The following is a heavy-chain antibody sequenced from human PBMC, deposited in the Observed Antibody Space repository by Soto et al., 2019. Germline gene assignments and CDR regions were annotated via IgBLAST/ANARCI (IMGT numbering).Heavy chain of an antibody. J-gene: IGHJ3*02. Sequence: PGGSLRLSXAASGFTFSSYAMSWVRQAPGKGLEWVSAISGSGGSTYYADSVKGRFTISRDNSKNTLYLQMNSLRAEDTAVYYCAKDPRFLEWLSKGGAFDIWGQGTMVTVSS. V-gene: IGHV3-23*01. CDR3: AKDPRFLEWLSKGGAFDI. D-gene: IGHD3-3*01. CDR2: ISGSGGST. CDR1: GFTFSSYA.